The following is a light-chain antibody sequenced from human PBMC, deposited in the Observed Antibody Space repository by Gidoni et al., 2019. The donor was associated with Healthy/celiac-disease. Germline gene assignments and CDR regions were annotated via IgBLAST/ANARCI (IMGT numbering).Light chain of an antibody. CDR3: QQANSFPLT. V-gene: IGKV1-12*01. CDR1: QCSSSW. J-gene: IGKJ3*01. CDR2: AAS. Sequence: DSKMTQTPSSVSASVGDRVTITCRASQCSSSWLALYQQKPGKAPKLLIYAASSLQRGVPSRFSGSGSGTDFTLTISSLQPEDFATYYCQQANSFPLTFGPGTKVDIK.